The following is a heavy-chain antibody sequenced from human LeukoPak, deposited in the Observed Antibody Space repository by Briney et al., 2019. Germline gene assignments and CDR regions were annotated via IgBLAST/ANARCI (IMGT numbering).Heavy chain of an antibody. V-gene: IGHV3-7*01. CDR2: IKQDGSEK. CDR1: GFTFSDYW. Sequence: TGGSLRLSCVAFGFTFSDYWMTWVRQAPGKGLECVANIKQDGSEKFYVDSVKGRFTISRDNAKNSLYLQMNSLRAEDTAVYYCARDGRFSYGAFDIWGQGTMVTVSS. J-gene: IGHJ3*02. D-gene: IGHD3-3*01. CDR3: ARDGRFSYGAFDI.